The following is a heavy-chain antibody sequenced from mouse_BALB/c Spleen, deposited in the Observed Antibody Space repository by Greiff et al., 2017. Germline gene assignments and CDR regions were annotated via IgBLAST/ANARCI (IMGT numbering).Heavy chain of an antibody. V-gene: IGHV1-5*01. CDR3: TRFPFYYYGSSYVWYFDV. D-gene: IGHD1-1*01. CDR2: IYPGNSDT. CDR1: GYSFTSYW. J-gene: IGHJ1*01. Sequence: VQLQQSGTVLARPGASVKMSCKASGYSFTSYWMHWVKQRPGQGLEWIGAIYPGNSDTSYNQKFKGKAKLTAVTSASTAYMELSSLTNEDSAVYYCTRFPFYYYGSSYVWYFDVWGAGTTVTVSS.